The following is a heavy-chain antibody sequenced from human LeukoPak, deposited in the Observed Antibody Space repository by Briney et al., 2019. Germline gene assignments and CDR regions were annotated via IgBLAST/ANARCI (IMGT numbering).Heavy chain of an antibody. V-gene: IGHV3-21*01. Sequence: GRTPRLSRAPSGFTFRIDNIDWVRQSPGTRLRGFSSISSSGTYIYYAESGASRFTTSRDTAKNSLYLQMNSPRAEDTAVYYCARERQSLTGYYIGPDAFDIWGQGTMVTVSS. CDR1: GFTFRIDN. CDR2: ISSSGTYI. CDR3: ARERQSLTGYYIGPDAFDI. D-gene: IGHD3-9*01. J-gene: IGHJ3*02.